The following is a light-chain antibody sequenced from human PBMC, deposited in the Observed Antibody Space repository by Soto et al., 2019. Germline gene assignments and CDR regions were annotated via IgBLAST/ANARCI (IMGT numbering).Light chain of an antibody. Sequence: EILMTQSPATLSVSPGERATLSCGASQSVSSTLSWYQHKPRQTPPLLIYDAATRATGIPARFSSSGSGTKFTPTISSRQSEDFSAYYCQQYNNCSPWTFGQGTKVDIK. CDR1: QSVSST. CDR2: DAA. CDR3: QQYNNCSPWT. V-gene: IGKV3-15*01. J-gene: IGKJ1*01.